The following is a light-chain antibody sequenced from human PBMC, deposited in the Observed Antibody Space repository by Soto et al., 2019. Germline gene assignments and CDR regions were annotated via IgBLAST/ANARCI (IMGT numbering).Light chain of an antibody. Sequence: DIRMTQSPSTLSASVGDSVTISCRASQSITASLAWYQQKPGEAPKLLIYDVSNLESGVPSRFSGGGSGTQFTLTISSLQPDDFATYYCQQHNSFSITFGQGTRLEIK. CDR3: QQHNSFSIT. CDR1: QSITAS. V-gene: IGKV1-5*01. CDR2: DVS. J-gene: IGKJ5*01.